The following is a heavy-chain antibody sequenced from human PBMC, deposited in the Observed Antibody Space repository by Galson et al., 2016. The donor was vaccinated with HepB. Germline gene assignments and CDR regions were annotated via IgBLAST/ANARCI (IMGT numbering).Heavy chain of an antibody. D-gene: IGHD2/OR15-2a*01. V-gene: IGHV3-7*03. Sequence: SLRLSCAASGFTFSANWMSWVRQAPGKGLEWVANIKEDGSEKYYVDSVKGRFTMSRGNARNSVNLQMNSLRAEDTAVYYCVRDRLKSTYWGQGTLVTVSS. CDR2: IKEDGSEK. CDR3: VRDRLKSTY. J-gene: IGHJ4*02. CDR1: GFTFSANW.